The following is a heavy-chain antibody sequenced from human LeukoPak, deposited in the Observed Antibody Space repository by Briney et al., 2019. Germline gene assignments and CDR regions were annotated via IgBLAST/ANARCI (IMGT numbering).Heavy chain of an antibody. D-gene: IGHD2-2*01. Sequence: GGSLRLSCAASGFTFSSYAMSWVRQAPGKGLEWVSAISGSGGSTYYADSVKGRFTISRDNSKSTLYLQMNSLRAEDTAVYYCAKGGWGCSSTSCYADAFDIWGQGTMVTVSS. CDR3: AKGGWGCSSTSCYADAFDI. V-gene: IGHV3-23*01. CDR1: GFTFSSYA. J-gene: IGHJ3*02. CDR2: ISGSGGST.